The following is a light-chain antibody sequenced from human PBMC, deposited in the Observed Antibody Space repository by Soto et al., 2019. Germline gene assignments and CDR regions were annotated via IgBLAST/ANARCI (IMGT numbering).Light chain of an antibody. CDR2: EGS. CDR3: CSYAGSSTLAV. J-gene: IGLJ2*01. Sequence: QSALTQPASVSGSPGQSISISCTGTSSDVGSYNLVSWYQQHPGKAPELMIYEGSKRPSGVSNRFSGSKSGNTASLTISGLQAEDEADYYCCSYAGSSTLAVFGGGTKLTVL. V-gene: IGLV2-23*01. CDR1: SSDVGSYNL.